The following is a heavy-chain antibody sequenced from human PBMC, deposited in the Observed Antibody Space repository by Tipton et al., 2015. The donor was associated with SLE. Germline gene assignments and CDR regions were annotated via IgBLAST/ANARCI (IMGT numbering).Heavy chain of an antibody. D-gene: IGHD1-26*01. Sequence: TLSLTCTVSGGSISSGSYYWSWIRQPAGKGLEWIGRIYTSGSTNYNPSLKSRVTISVDTSKNQFSLKLSSVTAADTAVYYCARSTALGELTTAEFDYYYYNYMDVWGKGTTVTVSS. J-gene: IGHJ6*03. V-gene: IGHV4-61*02. CDR3: ARSTALGELTTAEFDYYYYNYMDV. CDR1: GGSISSGSYY. CDR2: IYTSGST.